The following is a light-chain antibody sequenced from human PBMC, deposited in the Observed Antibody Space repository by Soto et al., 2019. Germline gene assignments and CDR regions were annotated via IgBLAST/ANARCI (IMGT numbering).Light chain of an antibody. V-gene: IGKV1-17*01. Sequence: DIQMTQSPSSLSASVGDTVTITCRASQGIRNYLGWYQQKPGRAPKRLIFAASSLDTGVPSRFIGSGAEAEFILTITSLELEDFATYYCLQHSSSPRTFGQGSKVEFK. J-gene: IGKJ1*01. CDR1: QGIRNY. CDR2: AAS. CDR3: LQHSSSPRT.